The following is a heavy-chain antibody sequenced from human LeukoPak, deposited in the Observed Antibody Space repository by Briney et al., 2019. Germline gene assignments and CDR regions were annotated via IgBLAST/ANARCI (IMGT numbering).Heavy chain of an antibody. V-gene: IGHV3-30-3*01. Sequence: PGGSLRLSCAASGFTFSSYAMHWVRQAPGKGLEWVAVISYDGSNKYYADSVKGRFTISRDNSKNTLYLQMNSLRAEDTAVYYCARMSTTFGVAERIDTQKNLDYWGQGTLVTVSS. D-gene: IGHD3-3*01. J-gene: IGHJ4*02. CDR3: ARMSTTFGVAERIDTQKNLDY. CDR2: ISYDGSNK. CDR1: GFTFSSYA.